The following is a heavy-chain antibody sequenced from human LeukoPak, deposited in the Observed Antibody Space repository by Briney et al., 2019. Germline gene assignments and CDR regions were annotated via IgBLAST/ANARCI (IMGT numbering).Heavy chain of an antibody. D-gene: IGHD6-6*01. Sequence: ASVKVSCKASGYTFTSYAMNWVRQAPGQGLEWMGWINTNTWNPTYAHDFTGRFVFSLNTSVSTAYLQISRLKAEDTAVYYCARATVGSSSAGLFDPWGQGALVTVSS. CDR2: INTNTWNP. CDR1: GYTFTSYA. V-gene: IGHV7-4-1*02. J-gene: IGHJ5*02. CDR3: ARATVGSSSAGLFDP.